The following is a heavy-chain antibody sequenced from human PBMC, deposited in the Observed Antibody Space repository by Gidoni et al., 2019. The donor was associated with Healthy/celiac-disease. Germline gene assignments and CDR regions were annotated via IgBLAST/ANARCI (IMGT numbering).Heavy chain of an antibody. CDR2: SSWDGGST. D-gene: IGHD6-13*01. Sequence: EVQLVESGGVGVQPGGSLRLSCAASGCTFDDYAMHWVRQAPGKGLEWVSLSSWDGGSTYYADSVKCRFTISRDNSKNSLYLQMNSLRAEDTALYSCARMGYSSSWTPDYWGQGTLVTVSS. CDR1: GCTFDDYA. CDR3: ARMGYSSSWTPDY. J-gene: IGHJ4*02. V-gene: IGHV3-43D*03.